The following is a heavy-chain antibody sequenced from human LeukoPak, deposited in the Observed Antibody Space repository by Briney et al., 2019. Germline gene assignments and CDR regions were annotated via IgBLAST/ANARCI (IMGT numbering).Heavy chain of an antibody. CDR1: GFTFGSYA. CDR3: AREVVVAAGRFDY. J-gene: IGHJ4*02. CDR2: ISYDGSNK. V-gene: IGHV3-30-3*01. D-gene: IGHD6-13*01. Sequence: GGSLRLSCAASGFTFGSYAMHWVRQAPGKGLEWVAVISYDGSNKYYADSVKGRFTISRDNSKNTLYLQMNSLRAEDTAVYYCAREVVVAAGRFDYWGQGTLVTVSS.